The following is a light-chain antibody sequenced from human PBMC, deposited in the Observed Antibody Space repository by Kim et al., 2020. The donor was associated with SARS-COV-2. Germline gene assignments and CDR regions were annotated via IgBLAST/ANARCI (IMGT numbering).Light chain of an antibody. CDR3: LLSYSDSRV. V-gene: IGLV7-46*01. CDR2: DTG. CDR1: TGAVTSGHF. J-gene: IGLJ2*01. Sequence: PGGTVTLPCDSGTGAVTSGHFPYWFQQKHGQAPRTLIYDTGNRHSWTPARFSGSLLGGKAALTLSAAQAEDEADYYCLLSYSDSRVFGGGTQLTVL.